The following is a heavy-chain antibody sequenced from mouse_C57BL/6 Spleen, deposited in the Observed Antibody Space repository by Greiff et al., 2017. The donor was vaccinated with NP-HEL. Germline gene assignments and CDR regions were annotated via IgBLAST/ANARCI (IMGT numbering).Heavy chain of an antibody. J-gene: IGHJ4*01. V-gene: IGHV1-82*01. Sequence: QVQLQQSGPELVKPGASVKISCKASGYAFSSSWMNWVKQRPGKGLEWIGRIYPGAGDTNYNGKFKGKATLTADKSSSTAYMQLSSLTSEDSAVYCCARGGYYAMDYWGQGTSVTVSS. CDR2: IYPGAGDT. CDR1: GYAFSSSW. CDR3: ARGGYYAMDY.